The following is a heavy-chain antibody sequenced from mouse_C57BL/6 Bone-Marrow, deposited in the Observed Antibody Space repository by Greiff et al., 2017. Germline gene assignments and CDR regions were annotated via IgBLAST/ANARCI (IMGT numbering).Heavy chain of an antibody. D-gene: IGHD4-1*01. CDR3: ARNWNYYAMDY. CDR2: ISSGGSYP. Sequence: EVKVVESGGDLVKPGGSLKLSCAASGFTFSSYGMSWVRQTPDKRLEWVATISSGGSYPYYPDSVKGRFTISRDNAKNTLYLQMSSLKSEDTAMYYCARNWNYYAMDYWGQGTSVTVSS. CDR1: GFTFSSYG. J-gene: IGHJ4*01. V-gene: IGHV5-6*01.